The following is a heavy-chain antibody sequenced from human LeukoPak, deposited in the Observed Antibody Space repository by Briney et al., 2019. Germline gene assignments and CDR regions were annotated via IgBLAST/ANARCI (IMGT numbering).Heavy chain of an antibody. CDR1: GGSFSGYY. D-gene: IGHD3-10*01. Sequence: KPSETLSLTCAVYGGSFSGYYWSWIRQPPGKGLEWIGEINHSGSTNYNPSLKSRVTISVDTSKNQFSLKLSSVTAADTAVYYCARGRRYYYGSGRPRAPFDYWGQGTLVTVSS. J-gene: IGHJ4*02. V-gene: IGHV4-34*01. CDR3: ARGRRYYYGSGRPRAPFDY. CDR2: INHSGST.